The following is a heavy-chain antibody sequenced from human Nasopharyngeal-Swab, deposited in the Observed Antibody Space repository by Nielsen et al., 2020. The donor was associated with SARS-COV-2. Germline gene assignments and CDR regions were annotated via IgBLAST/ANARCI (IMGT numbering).Heavy chain of an antibody. J-gene: IGHJ5*02. CDR2: ISRSGSSI. CDR1: GFTFSDYF. V-gene: IGHV3-11*04. Sequence: GESLKISCAASGFTFSDYFMSWIRQAPGKGLEWVTYISRSGSSIYYVDSVKGRFTISRDNAKNSLYLQMNSLRAEDTAVYYCARDGQSRTNWFDPWGQGTVVTVSS. CDR3: ARDGQSRTNWFDP. D-gene: IGHD2-8*01.